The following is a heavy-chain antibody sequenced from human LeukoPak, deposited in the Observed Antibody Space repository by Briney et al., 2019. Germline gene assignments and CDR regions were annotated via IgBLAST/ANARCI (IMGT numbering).Heavy chain of an antibody. Sequence: GGSLGLSCAASGFSFNIYAMSWVRQAPGKGLEWVAAIDRSGGSTFYADSVKGRFTISKDNSKNTLYLQINSLRVDDTAIYYCARGSHGEHDSWGQGTLVTVSS. D-gene: IGHD4-17*01. J-gene: IGHJ5*01. CDR2: IDRSGGST. CDR1: GFSFNIYA. CDR3: ARGSHGEHDS. V-gene: IGHV3-23*01.